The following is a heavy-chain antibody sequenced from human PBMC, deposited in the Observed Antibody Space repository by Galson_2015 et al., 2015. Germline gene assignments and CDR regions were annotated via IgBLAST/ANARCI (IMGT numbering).Heavy chain of an antibody. J-gene: IGHJ4*02. D-gene: IGHD2-2*01. V-gene: IGHV6-1*01. Sequence: CAISGDSVSSDSAAWNWIRQSPSRGLEWLGRTYYRSKWYNDYAVSVKSRITISPDTSKNQFSLQLNSVTPEDTAVYYCARVSRPAPDYWGQGTLVTVSS. CDR2: TYYRSKWYN. CDR1: GDSVSSDSAA. CDR3: ARVSRPAPDY.